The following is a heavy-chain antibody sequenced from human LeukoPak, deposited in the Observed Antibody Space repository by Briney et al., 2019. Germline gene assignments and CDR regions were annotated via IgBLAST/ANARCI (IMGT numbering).Heavy chain of an antibody. Sequence: ASVKVSCKASGGTFSSYAISWVRQAPGQGLEWMGGIIPIFGTANYAQKFQGRVTMTRNTSISTAYMELSSLRSEDTAVYYCARVPRYCSSTSCYASDYWGQGTLVTVSS. V-gene: IGHV1-69*05. D-gene: IGHD2-2*01. CDR3: ARVPRYCSSTSCYASDY. CDR1: GGTFSSYA. J-gene: IGHJ4*02. CDR2: IIPIFGTA.